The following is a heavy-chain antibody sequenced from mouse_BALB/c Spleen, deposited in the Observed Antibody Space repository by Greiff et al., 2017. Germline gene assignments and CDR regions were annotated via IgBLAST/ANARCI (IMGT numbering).Heavy chain of an antibody. D-gene: IGHD3-2*01. CDR2: ISSGSSTI. V-gene: IGHV5-17*02. CDR3: ARGTARASYAMDY. J-gene: IGHJ4*01. Sequence: EVQRVESGGGLVQPGGSRKLSCAASGFTFSSFGMHWVRQAPEKGLEWVAYISSGSSTIYYADTVKGRLTISRDNPKNTLFLQMTSLRSEDTAMYYCARGTARASYAMDYWGQGTSVTVSS. CDR1: GFTFSSFG.